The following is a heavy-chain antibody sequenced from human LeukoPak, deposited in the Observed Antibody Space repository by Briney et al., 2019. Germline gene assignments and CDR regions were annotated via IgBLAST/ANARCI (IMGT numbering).Heavy chain of an antibody. Sequence: SETLSLTCKVSGGSISSSSYYWGWIRQPPGKGLEWIGSIYYSGSTYYNPSLKSRVTISVDTSKNQFSLKLSSVTAADTAMYYCARADRRSDLPFYFDYWGQGTLVTVSS. V-gene: IGHV4-39*07. CDR1: GGSISSSSYY. CDR2: IYYSGST. J-gene: IGHJ4*02. CDR3: ARADRRSDLPFYFDY.